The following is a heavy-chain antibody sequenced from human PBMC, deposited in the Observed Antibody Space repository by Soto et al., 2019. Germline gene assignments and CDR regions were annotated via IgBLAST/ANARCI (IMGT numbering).Heavy chain of an antibody. Sequence: QVQLQESGPGLVKPSQNLSLTCTVSGGSISSAGHYWSWIRQHPGQGLEWIGCIYYSGSTYYNPSLESRISISVDTSKNQFSLKMSSVTAADTAVYFCARDSSSPGNFDYWGQGTLVTVSS. CDR2: IYYSGST. D-gene: IGHD6-6*01. CDR1: GGSISSAGHY. CDR3: ARDSSSPGNFDY. J-gene: IGHJ4*02. V-gene: IGHV4-31*03.